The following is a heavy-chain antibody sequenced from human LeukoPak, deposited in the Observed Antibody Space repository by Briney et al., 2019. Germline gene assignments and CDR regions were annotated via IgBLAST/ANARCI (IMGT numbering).Heavy chain of an antibody. J-gene: IGHJ4*02. CDR1: GFTFSSYA. CDR3: ARGQYYYDSSGYSPADY. Sequence: GRSLRLSCAASGFTFSSYAMHWVRQAPGKGLEWVAVISYDGSNKYYADSVKGRFTISRDNSKNTLYLQMNSLRAEGTAVYYCARGQYYYDSSGYSPADYWGQGTLVTVSS. CDR2: ISYDGSNK. D-gene: IGHD3-22*01. V-gene: IGHV3-30-3*01.